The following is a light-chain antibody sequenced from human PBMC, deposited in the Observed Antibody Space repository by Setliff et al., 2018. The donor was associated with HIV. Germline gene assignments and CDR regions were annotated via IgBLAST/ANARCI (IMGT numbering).Light chain of an antibody. V-gene: IGLV2-8*01. CDR3: SSYAGSNNV. Sequence: SALTQPPSASGSPGQSVTISCTGTSSDVGGYNYVSWYQQHPGKAPKLMIYEVSKRPSGVPDRFSGSKSGNPASLTVSGLQAEDEADYYCSSYAGSNNVFGTGTKVTVL. J-gene: IGLJ1*01. CDR1: SSDVGGYNY. CDR2: EVS.